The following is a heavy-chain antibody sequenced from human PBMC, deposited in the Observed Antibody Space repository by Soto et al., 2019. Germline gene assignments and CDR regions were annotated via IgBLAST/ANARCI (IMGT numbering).Heavy chain of an antibody. CDR1: GGSFSGYY. J-gene: IGHJ4*02. D-gene: IGHD4-17*01. CDR3: ARGRGWTTRQRPIDY. V-gene: IGHV4-34*01. CDR2: INHSGST. Sequence: PSETLSLTCAVYGGSFSGYYWSWIRQPPGKGLEWIGEINHSGSTNYNPSLKSRVTISVDTSKNQFSLKLSSVTAADTAVYYCARGRGWTTRQRPIDYCGQGTLVTVSS.